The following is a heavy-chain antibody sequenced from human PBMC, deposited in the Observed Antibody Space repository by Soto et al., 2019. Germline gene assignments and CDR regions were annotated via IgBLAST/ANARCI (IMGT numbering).Heavy chain of an antibody. V-gene: IGHV1-18*04. CDR3: ARDYTGRGYFDH. J-gene: IGHJ4*02. CDR2: INTYSDRT. D-gene: IGHD2-8*02. Sequence: ASVRVSCKASGYTFINYGISWVRQAPGQGLEWLGWINTYSDRTNYAQEFQGRVSMTTEKSTSTVYMELRSLRSGDTALYYCARDYTGRGYFDHWGQGSLVTVSS. CDR1: GYTFINYG.